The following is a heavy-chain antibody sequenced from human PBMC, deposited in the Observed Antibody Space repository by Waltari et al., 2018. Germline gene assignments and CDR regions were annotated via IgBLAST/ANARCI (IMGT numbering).Heavy chain of an antibody. CDR2: ITHSGST. Sequence: QVQLQQWGAGLLKPSETLSLTCAVYGGSFSNYYWTWIRQSPGKGLEWIGEITHSGSTYYNPSLKSRVTILVDSSANQFSLRLSSVTAADTAIYYCARGIHVRIFDDWGQGTLVTVSS. V-gene: IGHV4-34*01. J-gene: IGHJ4*02. CDR1: GGSFSNYY. CDR3: ARGIHVRIFDD.